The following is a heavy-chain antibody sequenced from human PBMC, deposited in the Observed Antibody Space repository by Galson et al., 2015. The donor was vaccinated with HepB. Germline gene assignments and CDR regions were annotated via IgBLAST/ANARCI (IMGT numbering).Heavy chain of an antibody. Sequence: SLRLSCAASGFTFSSYWMHWVRQAPGKGLEWVSSISSSSSHTYYADSLKDRFTISRDNSKNTLYLQMNSLRAEDTAVYYCAKVRAGSGLYDSSGYYYGGVDYWGQGTLVTVSS. CDR1: GFTFSSYW. CDR3: AKVRAGSGLYDSSGYYYGGVDY. J-gene: IGHJ4*02. V-gene: IGHV3-21*04. CDR2: ISSSSSHT. D-gene: IGHD3-22*01.